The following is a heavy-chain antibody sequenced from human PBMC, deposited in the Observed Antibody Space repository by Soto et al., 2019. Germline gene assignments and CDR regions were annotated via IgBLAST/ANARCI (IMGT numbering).Heavy chain of an antibody. CDR1: GFTFSDYY. CDR3: ARLDGNDNESSGYYYYYYGMDV. CDR2: ISSSGSTI. D-gene: IGHD3-22*01. Sequence: QVQLVESGGGLVKPGGSLRLSCAASGFTFSDYYMSWIRQAPGKGLEWVSYISSSGSTIYYADSVKGRFTISRDNAKNSLYLQMNSLRAEDTAVYYCARLDGNDNESSGYYYYYYGMDVWGQGTTVTVSS. V-gene: IGHV3-11*01. J-gene: IGHJ6*02.